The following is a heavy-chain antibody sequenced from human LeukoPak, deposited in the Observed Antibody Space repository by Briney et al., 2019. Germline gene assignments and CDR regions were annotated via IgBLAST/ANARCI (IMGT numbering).Heavy chain of an antibody. D-gene: IGHD3-10*01. CDR1: GASISSGSYY. Sequence: SQTLSLTCTVSGASISSGSYYWNWIRQPAGKGLEWIGRIFASGSTNYNPSLKSRVTISVDTSKNQFSLKLSSVTAADTAVYYCANYGSGSYSNWFDPWGQGTLVTVSS. J-gene: IGHJ5*02. CDR2: IFASGST. CDR3: ANYGSGSYSNWFDP. V-gene: IGHV4-61*02.